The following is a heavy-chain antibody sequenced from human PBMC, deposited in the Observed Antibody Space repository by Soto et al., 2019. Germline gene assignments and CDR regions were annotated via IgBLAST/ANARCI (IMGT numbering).Heavy chain of an antibody. V-gene: IGHV4-31*03. D-gene: IGHD5-12*01. J-gene: IGHJ4*02. Sequence: SETLSLTCTVSGGSIGSGGYYWSWIRQHPGKGLEWIGYIYYSGSTYYNPSLKSRVTISVDTSKNQFSLKLSSVTAADTAVYYCARGLRLLSLGNFDYWGQGTLVTVSS. CDR1: GGSIGSGGYY. CDR3: ARGLRLLSLGNFDY. CDR2: IYYSGST.